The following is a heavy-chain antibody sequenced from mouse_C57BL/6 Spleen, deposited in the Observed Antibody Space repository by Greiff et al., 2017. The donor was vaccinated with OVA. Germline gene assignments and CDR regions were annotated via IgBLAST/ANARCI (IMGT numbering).Heavy chain of an antibody. Sequence: QVQLQQSGAELVRPGALVKLSCKASGYTFTDYYINWVKQRPGQGLEWIARIYPGSGNTYYNEKFKGKATLTAEKSSSTAYMQLSSLTSEDSAVYCCARGGYYDYDEGFAYWGQGTLVTVSA. CDR3: ARGGYYDYDEGFAY. D-gene: IGHD2-4*01. V-gene: IGHV1-76*01. CDR1: GYTFTDYY. J-gene: IGHJ3*01. CDR2: IYPGSGNT.